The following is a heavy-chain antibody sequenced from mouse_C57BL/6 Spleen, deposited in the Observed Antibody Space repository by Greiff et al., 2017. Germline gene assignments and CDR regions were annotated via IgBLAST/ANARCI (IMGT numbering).Heavy chain of an antibody. CDR3: ARSDYQGYYFDY. J-gene: IGHJ2*01. CDR2: IYPGDGDT. Sequence: QVQLQQSGAELVKPGASVKISCKASGYAFSSYWMNWVKQRPGKGLERIGQIYPGDGDTNFNGKFKGKATRTAADTSSTAYMRLSSLTAEASAVYICARSDYQGYYFDYWDQGTTRTVSS. CDR1: GYAFSSYW. D-gene: IGHD5-5*01. V-gene: IGHV1-80*01.